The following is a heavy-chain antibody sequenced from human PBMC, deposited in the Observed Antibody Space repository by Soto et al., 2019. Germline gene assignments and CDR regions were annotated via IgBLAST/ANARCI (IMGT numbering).Heavy chain of an antibody. Sequence: ASVKVSCKASGYTFTSYGISWVRQAPGQGLEWMGWISAYNGNTNYAQKLQGRVTMTTDTSTSTAYMELRSLRSDDTAVYYCARDANDYGDYDYYYGMDVWGQGTTVTVSS. CDR3: ARDANDYGDYDYYYGMDV. V-gene: IGHV1-18*01. D-gene: IGHD4-17*01. J-gene: IGHJ6*02. CDR2: ISAYNGNT. CDR1: GYTFTSYG.